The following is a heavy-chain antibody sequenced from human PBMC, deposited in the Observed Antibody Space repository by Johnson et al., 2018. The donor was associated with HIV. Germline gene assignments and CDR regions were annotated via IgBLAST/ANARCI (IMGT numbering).Heavy chain of an antibody. CDR3: VRDSFYYDYDSFDI. CDR2: ISGSGATI. D-gene: IGHD3-22*01. J-gene: IGHJ3*02. CDR1: GFTFSSYA. Sequence: VQLVESGGGLVQPGGSLRLSCAASGFTFSSYAMSWVRQAPGKGLEWVSAISGSGATIYYADSVKGRFTISRDNSKSSLYLQMNSLRVEDTAIYYCVRDSFYYDYDSFDIWGRGTMVTVSS. V-gene: IGHV3-23*04.